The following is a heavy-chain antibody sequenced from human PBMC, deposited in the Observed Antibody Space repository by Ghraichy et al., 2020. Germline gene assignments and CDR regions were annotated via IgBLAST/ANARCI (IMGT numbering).Heavy chain of an antibody. CDR3: TRGGTPYYYYGMDV. Sequence: GESLNISCTASGFTFGDYAMSWFRQAPGKGLEWVGFIRSKAYGGTTEYAASVKGRFTISRDDSKSIAYLQMNSLKTEDTAVYYCTRGGTPYYYYGMDVWGQETTVTVSS. J-gene: IGHJ6*02. CDR1: GFTFGDYA. CDR2: IRSKAYGGTT. V-gene: IGHV3-49*03.